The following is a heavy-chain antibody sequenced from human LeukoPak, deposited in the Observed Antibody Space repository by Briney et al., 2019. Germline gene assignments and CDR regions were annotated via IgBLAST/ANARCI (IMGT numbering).Heavy chain of an antibody. CDR2: VYYSGST. J-gene: IGHJ6*01. V-gene: IGHV4-61*01. Sequence: SETLSLTCSTSGFSVSNGTFYWGWVRQPPGKGLEWIGYVYYSGSTNYNPSLESRLTISVDTSKNQFSLRLRSVTTADRALDYCASEALMRRGVMSSDAMVAWGQGTAVTVSS. CDR1: GFSVSNGTFY. CDR3: ASEALMRRGVMSSDAMVA. D-gene: IGHD3-10*01.